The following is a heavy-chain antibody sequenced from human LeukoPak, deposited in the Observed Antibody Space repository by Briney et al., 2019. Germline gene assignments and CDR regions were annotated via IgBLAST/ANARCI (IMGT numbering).Heavy chain of an antibody. CDR1: GFTFSSYG. J-gene: IGHJ3*02. D-gene: IGHD7-27*01. CDR3: ARPSGARGDAFDI. CDR2: IWYDGSNK. V-gene: IGHV3-33*08. Sequence: GGSLRLSCAASGFTFSSYGMHWVRQAPGKGLEWVAVIWYDGSNKYYADSVKGRFTISRDNSKNTLYLQMNSLRAEDTAVYYCARPSGARGDAFDIWGQGAMVTVSS.